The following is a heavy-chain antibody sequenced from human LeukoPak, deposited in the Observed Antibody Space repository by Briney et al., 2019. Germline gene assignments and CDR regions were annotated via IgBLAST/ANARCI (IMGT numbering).Heavy chain of an antibody. CDR1: GGSISRSDW. V-gene: IGHV4-4*02. J-gene: IGHJ3*02. D-gene: IGHD4-23*01. Sequence: SETLSLTCAVSGGSISRSDWWSWVRQSPGKGLEWIGEIFHSGSTKYNPSLKSRVTISVDKSKNQFSLNLTSVTAADTAMYYCARHNGGYLDAFDIWGQGTMVTVSS. CDR3: ARHNGGYLDAFDI. CDR2: IFHSGST.